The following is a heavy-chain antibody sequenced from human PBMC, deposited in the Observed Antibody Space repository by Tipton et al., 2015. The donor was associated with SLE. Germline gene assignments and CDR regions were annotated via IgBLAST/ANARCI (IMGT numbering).Heavy chain of an antibody. CDR1: GVSISRYY. V-gene: IGHV4-4*07. Sequence: LRLSCTVSGVSISRYYWSWIRQPAGKGLEWIGRIYTSGSTNYNPSLKSRVTMSVDTSKNQFSLKLSSVTAADTAVYYCARDPTYGGNSGLDYWGQGTLVTVSS. CDR2: IYTSGST. J-gene: IGHJ4*02. CDR3: ARDPTYGGNSGLDY. D-gene: IGHD4-23*01.